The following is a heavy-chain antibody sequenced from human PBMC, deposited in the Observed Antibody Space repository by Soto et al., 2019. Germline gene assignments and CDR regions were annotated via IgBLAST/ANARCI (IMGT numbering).Heavy chain of an antibody. D-gene: IGHD3-3*01. CDR2: INSDGSST. CDR3: ARADFWSGYLYYFDY. Sequence: GSLRLSCAASGFTFSSYWMHWVRQAPGKGLVWVSRINSDGSSTSYADSVKGRFTISRDNAKNTLYLQMNSLRAEDTAVYYCARADFWSGYLYYFDYWGQGTLVTVSS. CDR1: GFTFSSYW. V-gene: IGHV3-74*01. J-gene: IGHJ4*02.